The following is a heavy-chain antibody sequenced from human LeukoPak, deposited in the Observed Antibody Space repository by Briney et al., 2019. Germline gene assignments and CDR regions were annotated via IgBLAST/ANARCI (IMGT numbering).Heavy chain of an antibody. CDR3: ATAFRYCSSTSCYSLY. CDR1: GYTLTELS. Sequence: ASVKVSCKVSGYTLTELSMHWVRQAPGKGLEWMGGFDPEDGETIYAQKFQGRVTMTGDTSTDTAYMELSSLRSEDTAVYYCATAFRYCSSTSCYSLYWGQGTLVTVSS. J-gene: IGHJ4*02. V-gene: IGHV1-24*01. CDR2: FDPEDGET. D-gene: IGHD2-2*01.